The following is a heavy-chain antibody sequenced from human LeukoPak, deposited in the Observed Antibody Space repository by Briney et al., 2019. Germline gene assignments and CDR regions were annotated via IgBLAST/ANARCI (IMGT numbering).Heavy chain of an antibody. CDR3: ARDQGSLPVWFYYYMDV. D-gene: IGHD3-16*01. V-gene: IGHV3-30*01. J-gene: IGHJ6*03. CDR2: ISYDGTNK. CDR1: GFTFSSYA. Sequence: GGSLRLSCAASGFTFSSYAMHWVRQAPGKGLEWLAVISYDGTNKYYADSVKGRFTISRDNSKNTLYLQMNSLRDEDTAVYYCARDQGSLPVWFYYYMDVWGSGTTVAVSS.